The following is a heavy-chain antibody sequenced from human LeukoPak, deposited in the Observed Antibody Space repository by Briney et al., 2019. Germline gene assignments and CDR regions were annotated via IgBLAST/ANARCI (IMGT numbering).Heavy chain of an antibody. J-gene: IGHJ6*02. CDR1: GGSISSYY. CDR2: IYYSGST. V-gene: IGHV4-59*01. D-gene: IGHD3-10*01. CDR3: ARVARMVRGAHYYGMDV. Sequence: SETLSLTCTVSGGSISSYYWSWIRQPPGKGLEWIGYIYYSGSTNYNPSLKSRVTISVDTSKSQFSLKLSSVTAADTAVYYCARVARMVRGAHYYGMDVWGQGTTVTVSS.